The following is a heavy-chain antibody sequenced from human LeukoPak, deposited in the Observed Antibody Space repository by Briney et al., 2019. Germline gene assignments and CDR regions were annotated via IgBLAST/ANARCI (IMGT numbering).Heavy chain of an antibody. CDR3: ARDLPFDL. CDR1: GFIFYKYW. CDR2: IKEDGREI. J-gene: IGHJ4*02. Sequence: GGSLKLSCPAPGFIFYKYWMTWVRPLPGEAPVWVANIKEDGREIHYLDSVKGRFTISRDNAKNSLYLQMNSLRVEDTARYYCARDLPFDLWGQGTLVTVSS. V-gene: IGHV3-7*03.